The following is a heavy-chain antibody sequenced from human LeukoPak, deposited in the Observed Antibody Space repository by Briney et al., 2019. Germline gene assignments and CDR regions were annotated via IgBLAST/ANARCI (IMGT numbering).Heavy chain of an antibody. CDR3: AKKVVVAAKILVLRYFDY. Sequence: GGSLRLSCAASGFTFSSYAMSWVRQAPGKGLEWVSAISGSGGSTYYADSVKGRFTISRDNSKNTLYLQMNSLRAEDTAVYYSAKKVVVAAKILVLRYFDYWGQGTLVTVSS. CDR1: GFTFSSYA. J-gene: IGHJ4*02. D-gene: IGHD2-15*01. V-gene: IGHV3-23*01. CDR2: ISGSGGST.